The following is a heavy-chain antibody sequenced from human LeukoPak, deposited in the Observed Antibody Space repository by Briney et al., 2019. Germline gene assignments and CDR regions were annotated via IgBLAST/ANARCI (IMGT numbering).Heavy chain of an antibody. CDR1: GFSFSGYA. CDR3: ARGTIVGATFIDY. D-gene: IGHD1-26*01. CDR2: ISYNGGRK. V-gene: IGHV3-30*04. Sequence: PGGSLRLSCVASGFSFSGYAIHWVRQAPGKWLEWVALISYNGGRKDYADSVKGRFTIDRDNSKNTVYLQMNSLRAEDTAVYYCARGTIVGATFIDYWGQGTLVTVSS. J-gene: IGHJ4*02.